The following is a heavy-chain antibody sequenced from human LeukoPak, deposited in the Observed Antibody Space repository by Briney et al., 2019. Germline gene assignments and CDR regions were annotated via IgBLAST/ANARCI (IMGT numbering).Heavy chain of an antibody. CDR3: ARDFALTGYYYYMDV. CDR1: GYTFTSYG. CDR2: INPNSGGT. Sequence: ASVKVSCKASGYTFTSYGISWVRQAPGQGLEWMGWINPNSGGTNYAQKFQGRVTMTRDTSISTAYMELSRLRSDDTAVYYCARDFALTGYYYYMDVWGKGTTVTVSS. J-gene: IGHJ6*03. D-gene: IGHD1-14*01. V-gene: IGHV1-2*02.